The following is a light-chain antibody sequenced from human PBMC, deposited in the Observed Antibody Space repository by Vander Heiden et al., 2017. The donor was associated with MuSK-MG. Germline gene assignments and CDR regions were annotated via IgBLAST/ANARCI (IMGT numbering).Light chain of an antibody. CDR1: QSVYSK. CDR2: GAF. V-gene: IGKV3-15*01. CDR3: QYDSSLFT. J-gene: IGKJ5*01. Sequence: EIVMTQSPSTLSVSPGERATLSCRASQSVYSKLAWYQQKPGQAPRLLIHGAFNRANGIPDRFNGSAYGTDFTLTSNIRQSEDFAVYFWQYDSSLFTFGQGTRLEIK.